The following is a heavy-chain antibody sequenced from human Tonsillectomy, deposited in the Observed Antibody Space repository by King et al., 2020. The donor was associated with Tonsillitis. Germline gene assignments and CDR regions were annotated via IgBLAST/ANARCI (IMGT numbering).Heavy chain of an antibody. D-gene: IGHD5-12*01. V-gene: IGHV1-18*01. CDR2: ISGYNGNI. Sequence: VQLVESGAEVKKPGASVKVSCTASGYTFTSYGISWVRQAPGQGLEWMGWISGYNGNINYAEKLQGRVTMTTDTSTSTAYMELRNLRYDDTAVYYCARDVDIVPTTVDYWGQGTLVTVSS. J-gene: IGHJ4*02. CDR3: ARDVDIVPTTVDY. CDR1: GYTFTSYG.